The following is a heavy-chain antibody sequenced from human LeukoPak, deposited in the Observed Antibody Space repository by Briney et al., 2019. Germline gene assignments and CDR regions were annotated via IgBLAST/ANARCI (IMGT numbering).Heavy chain of an antibody. V-gene: IGHV1-69*13. CDR3: ASSPPILYGSGSYSVNFDY. J-gene: IGHJ4*02. Sequence: ASVKVSCKASGGTFSSYAISWVRQAPGQGLEWMGGIIPIFGTANYAQKFQGRVTITADESTSTAYMELSSLRSEDTAVYYCASSPPILYGSGSYSVNFDYWGQGTLVTVSS. CDR2: IIPIFGTA. D-gene: IGHD3-10*01. CDR1: GGTFSSYA.